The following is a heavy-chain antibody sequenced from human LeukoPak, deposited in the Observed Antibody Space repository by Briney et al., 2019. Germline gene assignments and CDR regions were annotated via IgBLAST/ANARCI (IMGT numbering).Heavy chain of an antibody. CDR1: GFTFSSYW. CDR3: AREVPYDFWSGYPPIDY. J-gene: IGHJ4*02. CDR2: IKQDGSEK. D-gene: IGHD3-3*01. Sequence: GGSLRLSCAASGFTFSSYWMSWVRQAPGKGLEWVANIKQDGSEKYYVDSVKGRFTISRDNAKNSLYLQMNSLRAEDTAVYYCAREVPYDFWSGYPPIDYWGQGTLVTVSS. V-gene: IGHV3-7*01.